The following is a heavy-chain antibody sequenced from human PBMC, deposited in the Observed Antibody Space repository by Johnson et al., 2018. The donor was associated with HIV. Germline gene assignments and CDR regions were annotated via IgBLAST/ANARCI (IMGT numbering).Heavy chain of an antibody. Sequence: QVQLVESGGGVVRPGGSLTLSCAASGFIFDDYGMSWVRQAPGKGLEWVAVISYDGSNKYYADSVKGRFTISRDNSKNTLYLQMNSLRAEDTAVYYCARDTWDAFDIWGQGTMVTVSS. CDR2: ISYDGSNK. J-gene: IGHJ3*02. V-gene: IGHV3-30*03. CDR1: GFIFDDYG. CDR3: ARDTWDAFDI.